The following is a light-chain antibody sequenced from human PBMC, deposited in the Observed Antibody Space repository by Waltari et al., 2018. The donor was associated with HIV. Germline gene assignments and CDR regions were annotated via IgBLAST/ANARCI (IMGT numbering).Light chain of an antibody. CDR3: ASWDDSLGGRWV. CDR1: RSAIGTNH. J-gene: IGLJ3*02. Sequence: QSVLTQPPSTSGTPGQTVPNSCSGTRSAIGTNHVYQYQQIPGTAPKLLIYRNIQRPSGVPARFSGSKSGTSASLAISGLRSEDEAHYHCASWDDSLGGRWVFGGGTKLTVL. CDR2: RNI. V-gene: IGLV1-47*01.